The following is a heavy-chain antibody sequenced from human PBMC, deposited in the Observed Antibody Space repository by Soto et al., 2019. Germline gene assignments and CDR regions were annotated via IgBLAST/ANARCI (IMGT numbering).Heavy chain of an antibody. J-gene: IGHJ4*02. D-gene: IGHD6-13*01. CDR1: GFTFSSYG. CDR3: AKDLWSAAGLPSDY. V-gene: IGHV3-30*18. Sequence: GGSLRLSCAASGFTFSSYGMHWVRQAPGKGLEWVAVISYDGSNKYYADSVKGRFTISRDNSKNTLYLQMNSLRAEDTAVYYCAKDLWSAAGLPSDYWGQGTLVTVSS. CDR2: ISYDGSNK.